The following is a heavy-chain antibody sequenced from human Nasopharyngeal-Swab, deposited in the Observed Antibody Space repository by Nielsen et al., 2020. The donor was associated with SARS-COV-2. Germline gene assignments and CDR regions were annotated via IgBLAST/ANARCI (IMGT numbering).Heavy chain of an antibody. J-gene: IGHJ5*02. CDR3: AREIVVVPAAMLGNWFDP. CDR2: IYTSGST. Sequence: SETLSLTCTVSGGSISSGNYYWSWIRQPAGKGLEWIGRIYTSGSTNYNPSLKSRVTISVDTSKNQFSLKLSSVTAADTAVYYCAREIVVVPAAMLGNWFDPWGQGTLVTVSS. V-gene: IGHV4-61*02. D-gene: IGHD2-2*01. CDR1: GGSISSGNYY.